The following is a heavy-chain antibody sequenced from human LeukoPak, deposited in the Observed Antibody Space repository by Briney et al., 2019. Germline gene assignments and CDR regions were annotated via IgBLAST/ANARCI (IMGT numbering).Heavy chain of an antibody. D-gene: IGHD5-18*01. V-gene: IGHV3-23*01. CDR1: GFRFSSYS. CDR2: ISGSGGST. CDR3: AKGPDTAMAYYFDY. J-gene: IGHJ4*02. Sequence: GGSLRLSCAASGFRFSSYSMNWVRQAPGKGLEWVSAISGSGGSTYYADSVKGRFTISRDNAKNTLYLQMNSLRAEDTAVYYCAKGPDTAMAYYFDYWGQGTLVTVSS.